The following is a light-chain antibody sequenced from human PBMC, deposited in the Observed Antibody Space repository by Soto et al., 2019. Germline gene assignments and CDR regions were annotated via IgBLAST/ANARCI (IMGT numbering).Light chain of an antibody. J-gene: IGLJ2*01. V-gene: IGLV2-14*01. CDR2: DVR. CDR1: SSDVGGYNY. CDR3: SSYTSSSTVI. Sequence: QSALTQPASVSGSPGQSITISCTGTSSDVGGYNYISWYQQHPGKAPKSIIYDVRNRPSGVSNRFSGSRSGNTASLTISGLQAEDEADYYCSSYTSSSTVIFGGGTKVTVL.